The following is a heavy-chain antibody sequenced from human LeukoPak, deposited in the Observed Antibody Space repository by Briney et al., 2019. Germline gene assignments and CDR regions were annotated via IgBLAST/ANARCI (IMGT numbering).Heavy chain of an antibody. CDR1: GFTFSSYS. V-gene: IGHV3-21*01. D-gene: IGHD3-10*01. CDR3: ARERQDGSGAFDI. J-gene: IGHJ3*02. Sequence: PGGSLRLSCAASGFTFSSYSMNWVRQAPGKALEWVSSISSSSSYIYYADSVKGRFTISRDNAKNSLYLQMNSLRAEDTAVYYCARERQDGSGAFDIWGQGTMVTVSS. CDR2: ISSSSSYI.